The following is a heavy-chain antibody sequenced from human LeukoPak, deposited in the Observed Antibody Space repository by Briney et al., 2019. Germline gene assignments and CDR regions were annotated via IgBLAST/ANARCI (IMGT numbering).Heavy chain of an antibody. D-gene: IGHD3-10*01. CDR3: ARGYYYTSGTYAWGY. Sequence: GGSLRLSCAASGFTFSTYWMSWARQAPGKGLEWVANIKKDGSEKYYVDSVKGRFTISRDNAKNSLYLQMNSLRVDDTAIYYCARGYYYTSGTYAWGYWGQGTQVTVSS. CDR2: IKKDGSEK. J-gene: IGHJ4*02. CDR1: GFTFSTYW. V-gene: IGHV3-7*01.